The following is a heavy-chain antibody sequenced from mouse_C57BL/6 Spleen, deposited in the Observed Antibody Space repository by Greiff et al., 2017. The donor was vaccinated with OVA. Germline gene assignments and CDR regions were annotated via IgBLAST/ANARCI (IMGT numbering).Heavy chain of an antibody. CDR3: AREAGHDYAMDY. V-gene: IGHV1-49*01. CDR1: YFAFMASA. J-gene: IGHJ4*01. CDR2: FTMYSDAT. Sequence: QVQLQQSGAELVRPGSSVKLSCTDSYFAFMASAMHWVKQRPGHGLEWIGSFTMYSDATEYSENFKGKATLTANTNSSTSYMEHSSLTSEDSAVYYCAREAGHDYAMDYWGQGTSVTVSS.